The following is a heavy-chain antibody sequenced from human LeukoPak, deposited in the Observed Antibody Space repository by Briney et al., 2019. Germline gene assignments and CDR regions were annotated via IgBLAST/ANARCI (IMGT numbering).Heavy chain of an antibody. Sequence: GGSLRLSCAASGFTFSSYAMHWVRQAPGKGLEWVAVISYDGSNKYYADSVKGRFTISRDNSKNTLYLQMNSLRAEDTAVYYCARDSGEMATTYVFDYWGQGTLVTVSS. CDR1: GFTFSSYA. D-gene: IGHD5-24*01. CDR2: ISYDGSNK. CDR3: ARDSGEMATTYVFDY. J-gene: IGHJ4*02. V-gene: IGHV3-30-3*01.